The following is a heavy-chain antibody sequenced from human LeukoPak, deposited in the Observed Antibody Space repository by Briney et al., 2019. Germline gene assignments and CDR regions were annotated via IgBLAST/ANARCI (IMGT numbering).Heavy chain of an antibody. V-gene: IGHV1-2*02. CDR2: INPNSGGT. CDR1: GYTFTGYY. D-gene: IGHD1-26*01. Sequence: ASVKVSCKASGYTFTGYYMHWVRQAPGQGLEWMGWINPNSGGTNYAQKFQGRVTMTRDTSISTAYMELSRLRSDDTAVYYCARDSGRSGSYRYYYYYGMDVWGQGTTVTVS. J-gene: IGHJ6*02. CDR3: ARDSGRSGSYRYYYYYGMDV.